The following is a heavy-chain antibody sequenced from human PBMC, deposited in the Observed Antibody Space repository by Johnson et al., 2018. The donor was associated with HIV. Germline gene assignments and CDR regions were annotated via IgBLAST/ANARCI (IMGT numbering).Heavy chain of an antibody. J-gene: IGHJ3*02. CDR2: ISYDGRNK. D-gene: IGHD1-20*01. CDR3: ARDNWNDADGAFDI. Sequence: QVQLVESGGGLVQPGGSLRLSCAASGFTFSSYAMSWVRQAPGMGLEWVADISYDGRNKYYADSVKGRFTISRDNSKNTLYLQMNSLRVEDTAVYYCARDNWNDADGAFDIWGQGTMVTVSS. CDR1: GFTFSSYA. V-gene: IGHV3-30*04.